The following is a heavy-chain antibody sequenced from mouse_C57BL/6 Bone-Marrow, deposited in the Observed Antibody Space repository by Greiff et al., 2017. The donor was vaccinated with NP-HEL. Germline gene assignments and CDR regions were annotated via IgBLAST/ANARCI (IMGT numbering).Heavy chain of an antibody. CDR3: ARSHYEGFAY. CDR2: INPSNGGT. Sequence: QVHVKQSGTELVKPGASVKLSCKASGYTFTSYWMHWVKQRPGQGLEWIGNINPSNGGTNYNEKFKSKATLTVDKSSSTAYMQLSSLTSEDSAVSYCARSHYEGFAYWGQGTLVTVSA. J-gene: IGHJ3*01. V-gene: IGHV1-53*01. CDR1: GYTFTSYW. D-gene: IGHD1-2*01.